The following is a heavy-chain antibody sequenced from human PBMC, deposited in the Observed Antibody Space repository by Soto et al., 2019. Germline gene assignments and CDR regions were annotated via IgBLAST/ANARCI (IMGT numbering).Heavy chain of an antibody. CDR1: GFTFSSYG. V-gene: IGHV3-33*01. CDR3: ASLIFSGGKPNQMIWGEDDAFDI. D-gene: IGHD2-15*01. CDR2: IWYDGSNK. J-gene: IGHJ3*02. Sequence: QVQLVESGGGVVQPGRSLRLSCAASGFTFSSYGMHWVRQAPGKGLEWVAVIWYDGSNKYYADSVKGRFTISRDNSKNTLYLQMNSLRAEDTAVYYCASLIFSGGKPNQMIWGEDDAFDIWGQGTMVTVSS.